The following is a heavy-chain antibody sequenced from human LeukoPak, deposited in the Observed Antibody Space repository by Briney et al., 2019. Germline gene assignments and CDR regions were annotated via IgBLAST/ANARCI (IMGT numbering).Heavy chain of an antibody. CDR2: ISAYNGNT. CDR1: GYTFTSYG. CDR3: ATEDSRSGSYYDP. V-gene: IGHV1-18*01. Sequence: ASVKVSCKASGYTFTSYGISWVRQAPGQGLEWMGWISAYNGNTNYAQKLQGRVTMTSDTSITTAYMELRRLKSDDTAFYFCATEDSRSGSYYDPWGQGTLVTVSS. J-gene: IGHJ5*02. D-gene: IGHD1-26*01.